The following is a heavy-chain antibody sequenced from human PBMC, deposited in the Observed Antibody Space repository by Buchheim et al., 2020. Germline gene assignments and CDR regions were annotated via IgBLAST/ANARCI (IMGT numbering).Heavy chain of an antibody. V-gene: IGHV3-30*18. CDR2: ISYDGSNK. CDR3: AKNYGDYEDYFDY. Sequence: QVQLVESGGGVVQPGRSLRLSCAASGFTFSSYGMHWVRQAPGKGLEWVAVISYDGSNKYYADSVKGRFTISRANSKTTLYLQMNSLRAEDTAVYYCAKNYGDYEDYFDYWGQGTL. CDR1: GFTFSSYG. J-gene: IGHJ4*02. D-gene: IGHD4-17*01.